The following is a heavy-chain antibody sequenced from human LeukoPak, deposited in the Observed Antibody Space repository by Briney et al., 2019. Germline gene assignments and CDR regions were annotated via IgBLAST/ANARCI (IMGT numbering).Heavy chain of an antibody. J-gene: IGHJ3*02. D-gene: IGHD3-22*01. Sequence: ASVKVSCKASGYTFTSYYMHWVRQAPGQGLEWMGIINPSGGSTSYAQKFQGRVTMTRDTSISTAYMELSRLRSDDTAVYYCARSTMIVAEDAFDIWGQGTMVTVFS. CDR1: GYTFTSYY. CDR3: ARSTMIVAEDAFDI. CDR2: INPSGGST. V-gene: IGHV1-46*01.